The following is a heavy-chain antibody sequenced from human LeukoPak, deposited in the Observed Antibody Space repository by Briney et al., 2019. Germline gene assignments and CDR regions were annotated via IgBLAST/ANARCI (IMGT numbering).Heavy chain of an antibody. Sequence: GGSLRLSCAASGFTFSNYSMHWVRQAPGKGLEWVAVISYDGSNKYYADSVKGRFTISRDNSKNTLYLQMNSLRAEDTAVYYCAKSDYYDSSGYFDWGQGTLVTVSS. CDR3: AKSDYYDSSGYFD. J-gene: IGHJ4*02. CDR1: GFTFSNYS. CDR2: ISYDGSNK. V-gene: IGHV3-30*18. D-gene: IGHD3-22*01.